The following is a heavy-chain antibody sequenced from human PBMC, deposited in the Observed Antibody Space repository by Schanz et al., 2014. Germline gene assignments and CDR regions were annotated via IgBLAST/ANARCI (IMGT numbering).Heavy chain of an antibody. D-gene: IGHD2-21*02. Sequence: EVQLLESGGGLVQPGGSLRLSCVASGFTFSSYAMSWVRQAPGKGLEWVSGISDNGISTYYADSVKGRFIISRDNAKNSLYLQMNSLRAEDTAVYYCARPSDSSWYMDVWGKGTTVTVSS. CDR3: ARPSDSSWYMDV. J-gene: IGHJ6*03. V-gene: IGHV3-23*01. CDR2: ISDNGIST. CDR1: GFTFSSYA.